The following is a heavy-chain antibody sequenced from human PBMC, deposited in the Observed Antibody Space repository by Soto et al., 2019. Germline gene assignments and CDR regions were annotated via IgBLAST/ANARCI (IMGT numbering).Heavy chain of an antibody. V-gene: IGHV5-51*01. CDR2: IYPGDSDT. D-gene: IGHD1-26*01. CDR1: GYSFTSYW. Sequence: GESLKISCKGSGYSFTSYWIGWVRQMPGKGLEWMGIIYPGDSDTRYSPSFQGQVTISADKSISTAYLQWSSLKASDTAMYYCESSINEGGSYSDYYFDYWGQGTLVTVYS. CDR3: ESSINEGGSYSDYYFDY. J-gene: IGHJ4*02.